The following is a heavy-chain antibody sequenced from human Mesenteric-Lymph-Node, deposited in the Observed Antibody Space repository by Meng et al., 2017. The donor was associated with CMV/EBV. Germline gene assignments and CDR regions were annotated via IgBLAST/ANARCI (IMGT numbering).Heavy chain of an antibody. CDR2: VYSGGTT. J-gene: IGHJ4*02. Sequence: GGSLRLSCAASGFTFDDYAMHWVRQAPGKGPEWISVVYSGGTTFYADSVKGRFTISRDNSKNTLYLQMNSLTADDTAIYYCARTDYWGQGTLVTVSS. CDR3: ARTDY. V-gene: IGHV3-NL1*01. CDR1: GFTFDDYA.